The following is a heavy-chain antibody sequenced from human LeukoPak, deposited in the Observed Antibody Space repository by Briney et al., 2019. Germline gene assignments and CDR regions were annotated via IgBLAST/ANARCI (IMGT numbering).Heavy chain of an antibody. CDR3: ARKEQWLPHDAFDI. CDR1: GGSFSGYY. V-gene: IGHV4-34*01. D-gene: IGHD6-19*01. J-gene: IGHJ3*02. Sequence: SETLSLTCAVYGGSFSGYYWSWIRQPPGKGLEWIGEINHSGSTNYNPSLKSRVTISVDTSKNRFSLKLSSVTAADTAVYYCARKEQWLPHDAFDIWGQGTMVTVSS. CDR2: INHSGST.